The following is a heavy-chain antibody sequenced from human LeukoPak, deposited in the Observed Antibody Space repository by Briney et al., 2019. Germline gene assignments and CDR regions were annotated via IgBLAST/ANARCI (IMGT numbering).Heavy chain of an antibody. J-gene: IGHJ4*02. V-gene: IGHV4-59*01. CDR1: GDSISSCY. Sequence: SETLSLTCTVSGDSISSCYWSWIRQPPGKGLEWFGYIYYSGSTNYNPSLKSRVTISVDTSKNQFSLKLSSVTAADTAVYYCARRGVIMGFDYWGQGTLVTVSS. CDR2: IYYSGST. D-gene: IGHD3-10*01. CDR3: ARRGVIMGFDY.